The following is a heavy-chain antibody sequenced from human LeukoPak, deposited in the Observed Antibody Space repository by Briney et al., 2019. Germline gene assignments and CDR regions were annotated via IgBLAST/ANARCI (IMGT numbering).Heavy chain of an antibody. V-gene: IGHV1-2*02. Sequence: GASVKVSCKASGYTFTGYYMHWVRQAPGQGLEWMGWISPNSGGTNYAQKFQGRVTMTRDTSISAAYMELSRLRSDDTAVYYCARVFGGFGEQLGYWGQGTLVTVSS. CDR1: GYTFTGYY. CDR2: ISPNSGGT. D-gene: IGHD3-10*01. J-gene: IGHJ4*02. CDR3: ARVFGGFGEQLGY.